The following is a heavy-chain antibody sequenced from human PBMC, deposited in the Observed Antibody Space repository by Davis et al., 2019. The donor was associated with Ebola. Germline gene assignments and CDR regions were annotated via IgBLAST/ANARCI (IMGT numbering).Heavy chain of an antibody. CDR2: ISIYNGNR. CDR1: GYKFSSYG. V-gene: IGHV1-18*04. CDR3: ARDPWSGYSKGYFFDH. Sequence: ASVKVSCKASGYKFSSYGISWVRQAPGQGLEWMGWISIYNGNRKNAQKFQGRVTMTTDTSTSTAYIELRSLRSDDTAVYYCARDPWSGYSKGYFFDHWGQGTLVTVSS. J-gene: IGHJ4*02. D-gene: IGHD3-3*01.